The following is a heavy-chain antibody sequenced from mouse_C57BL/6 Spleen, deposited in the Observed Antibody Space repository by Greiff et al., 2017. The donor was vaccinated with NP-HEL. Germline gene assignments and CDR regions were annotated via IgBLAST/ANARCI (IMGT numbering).Heavy chain of an antibody. CDR2: ISSGGSYT. CDR1: GFTFSSYG. J-gene: IGHJ4*01. CDR3: ARRSRYAMDY. Sequence: DVQLLESGGDLVKPGGSLTLSCAASGFTFSSYGMPWVRQTPDKRLEWVATISSGGSYTYYPDSVTGRFTIYRDNAKNTLCLQTGSMKTEYTAMYYYARRSRYAMDYWGQGTSVTVSS. V-gene: IGHV5-6*01.